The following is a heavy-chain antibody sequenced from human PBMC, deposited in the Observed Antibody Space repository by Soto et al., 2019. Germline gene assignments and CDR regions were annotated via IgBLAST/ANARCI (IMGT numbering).Heavy chain of an antibody. J-gene: IGHJ2*01. V-gene: IGHV4-59*01. CDR3: ARLQSTVASHWYFDL. CDR2: IYYSGST. Sequence: QVQLQESGPGLVKPSETLSLTCTVSGGSITNYYWSWIRQPPGKGLESIGYIYYSGSTNYFPSLKSRVTISVDTSQNQFSLLLTSMTAADTAVYYCARLQSTVASHWYFDLRGRGTLVTVSS. D-gene: IGHD2-2*01. CDR1: GGSITNYY.